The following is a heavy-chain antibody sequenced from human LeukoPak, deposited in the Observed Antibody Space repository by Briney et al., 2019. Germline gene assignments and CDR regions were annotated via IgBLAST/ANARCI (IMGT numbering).Heavy chain of an antibody. J-gene: IGHJ5*02. V-gene: IGHV2-5*02. CDR2: IYWDDDK. Sequence: ASGPTLVKPTQTLTLTCTFSGFSLSTSGVGVGWIRQPPGKALEWLALIYWDDDKRYSPSLKSRLTITKDTSKNQVVLTMTNMXXXXXXXXXXXXXXXQWLVRHWGDWFDPWGQGTLVTVSS. CDR1: GFSLSTSGVG. CDR3: XXXXXQWLVRHWGDWFDP. D-gene: IGHD6-19*01.